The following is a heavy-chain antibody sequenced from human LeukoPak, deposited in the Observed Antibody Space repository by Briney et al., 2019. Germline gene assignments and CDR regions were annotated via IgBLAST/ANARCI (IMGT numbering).Heavy chain of an antibody. J-gene: IGHJ4*02. V-gene: IGHV3-23*01. CDR3: AKRGGSSWDFDY. Sequence: GGSLRLSCAASGFTVSSYAMSWVRQAPGKGLEWVSAISGSGGSTYYADSVKGRFTISRDNSKNTLYLQMNSLRAEDTAVYYCAKRGGSSWDFDYWGQGTLVTVSS. D-gene: IGHD6-13*01. CDR2: ISGSGGST. CDR1: GFTVSSYA.